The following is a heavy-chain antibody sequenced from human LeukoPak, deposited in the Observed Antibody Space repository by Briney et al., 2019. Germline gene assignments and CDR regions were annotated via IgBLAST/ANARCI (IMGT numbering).Heavy chain of an antibody. CDR2: THYRSKWYD. V-gene: IGHV6-1*01. CDR1: GDSVSSNSAA. Sequence: SQTLSLTCAISGDSVSSNSAAWNWIRQSPSRGLEWLGRTHYRSKWYDDYAVSVNSRMTINTDTSKNQFSLQPNSVTPEDTAVYYCARALIAVGAHYFDYWGQGNLVTVSS. D-gene: IGHD6-19*01. J-gene: IGHJ4*02. CDR3: ARALIAVGAHYFDY.